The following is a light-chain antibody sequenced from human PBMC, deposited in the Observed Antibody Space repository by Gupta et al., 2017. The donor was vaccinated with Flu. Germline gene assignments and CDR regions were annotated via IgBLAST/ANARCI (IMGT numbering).Light chain of an antibody. CDR2: EVS. V-gene: IGLV2-14*01. CDR1: SSDVGGYKY. Sequence: QSALTQPASVSGSPGQSITISCTGTSSDVGGYKYVSWYQHHPGKAPKLMIYEVSDRPSGVSNRFSGSKSGNTASLNISGLQAEDEADYYCSSYTSISAVVFGGGIKLTVL. CDR3: SSYTSISAVV. J-gene: IGLJ2*01.